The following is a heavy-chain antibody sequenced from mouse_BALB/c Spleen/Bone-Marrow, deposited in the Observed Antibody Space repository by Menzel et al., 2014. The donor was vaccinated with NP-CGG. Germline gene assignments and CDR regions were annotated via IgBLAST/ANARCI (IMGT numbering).Heavy chain of an antibody. CDR3: ARGGISIDY. J-gene: IGHJ2*01. CDR2: IYPGDDDT. CDR1: GYAFSIYW. V-gene: IGHV1-80*01. Sequence: QVQLKQSGAELVRPGSSVKISCKASGYAFSIYWMNWVKQRPGQGLEWIGQIYPGDDDTDYNGKFKGKATLTADRSSSTAYMPLNSLTSEDSAVYFCARGGISIDYWGQGTTLTVSS.